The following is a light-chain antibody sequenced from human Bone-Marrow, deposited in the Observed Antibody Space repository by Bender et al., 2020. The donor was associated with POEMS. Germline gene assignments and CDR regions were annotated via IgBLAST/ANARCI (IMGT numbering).Light chain of an antibody. Sequence: QSLLTQPPSVSAAPGQKVTISCSGNRYLIEDKSVSWYQQLPGTAPKVLIYDNNKRPSGIADRFSGSKSDTSATLGITGLQTGDEADYYCGTWDSSLNVWVFGGGTKLTVL. CDR1: RYLIEDKS. J-gene: IGLJ3*02. V-gene: IGLV1-51*01. CDR3: GTWDSSLNVWV. CDR2: DNN.